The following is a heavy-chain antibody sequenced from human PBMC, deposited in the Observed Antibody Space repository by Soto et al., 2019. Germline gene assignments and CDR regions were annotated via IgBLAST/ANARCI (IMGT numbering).Heavy chain of an antibody. D-gene: IGHD6-25*01. CDR2: IWSDGSNK. CDR3: ARDRGAAPFDY. V-gene: IGHV3-33*01. Sequence: PGGSLRLSCAASGFTFSSSGMHWVRQAPGKGLEWVAVIWSDGSNKNYADSVKGRFAISRDNSKNTLYLQMNSLRAEDTAVYYCARDRGAAPFDYWGQGTLVTVPQ. CDR1: GFTFSSSG. J-gene: IGHJ4*02.